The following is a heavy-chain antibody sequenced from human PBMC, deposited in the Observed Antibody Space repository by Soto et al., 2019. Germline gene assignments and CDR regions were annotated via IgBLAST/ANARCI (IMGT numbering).Heavy chain of an antibody. J-gene: IGHJ6*02. V-gene: IGHV1-18*01. Sequence: QVQLVQSGAEVKKPGASVQVSCKASGYTFTSYGISWVRQAPGQGLEWLGWISAYNGNTHYAQKLQGRDTMNTDTSTRTDYMEPRSLSSYYTAVYYCAAFRIASTGPYGMDVWGQGTTVTVSS. D-gene: IGHD6-13*01. CDR2: ISAYNGNT. CDR3: AAFRIASTGPYGMDV. CDR1: GYTFTSYG.